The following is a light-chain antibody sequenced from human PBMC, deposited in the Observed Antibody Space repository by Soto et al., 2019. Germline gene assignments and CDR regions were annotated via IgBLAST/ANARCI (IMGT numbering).Light chain of an antibody. CDR3: QQSYSTPIT. CDR1: QSVSSY. V-gene: IGKV3-11*01. J-gene: IGKJ5*01. CDR2: DAS. Sequence: EIVFTHSPGTLSFSRGERATLSCRASQSVSSYLAWYQQKPGQAPRLLIYDASNRATGIPSRFSGSGSGTDFTLTISSLQPEDFATYYCQQSYSTPITFGQGTRLEIK.